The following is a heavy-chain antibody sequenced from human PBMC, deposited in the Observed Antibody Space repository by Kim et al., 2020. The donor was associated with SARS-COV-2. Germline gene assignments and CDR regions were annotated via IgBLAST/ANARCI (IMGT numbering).Heavy chain of an antibody. CDR2: ISGGGSNT. CDR1: GFTFITYA. CDR3: AREDYNDYPWGLVDY. V-gene: IGHV3-23*01. D-gene: IGHD4-17*01. J-gene: IGHJ4*02. Sequence: GGSLRLSCAASGFTFITYAMGWVRQAPGKGLEWVAGISGGGSNTFYPDSVKGRFTISRDNSQNTLYLQMRSLRAEDTAVYYCAREDYNDYPWGLVDYWGRGTLVTVSS.